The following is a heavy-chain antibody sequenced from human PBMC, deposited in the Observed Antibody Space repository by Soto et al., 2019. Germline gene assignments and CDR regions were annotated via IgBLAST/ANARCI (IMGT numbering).Heavy chain of an antibody. V-gene: IGHV1-18*01. CDR2: ISAYNGNT. D-gene: IGHD2-21*02. Sequence: QVQLVQSGAEVKKPGASVKVSCKASGYSFTSYGISWVRQAPGQGFEWMGWISAYNGNTKYAQKFQGRVTVTTDTSTSTAYMELRSLRSDDTAIYYCARVTYNWFDPWGQGTLVTVSS. CDR1: GYSFTSYG. CDR3: ARVTYNWFDP. J-gene: IGHJ5*02.